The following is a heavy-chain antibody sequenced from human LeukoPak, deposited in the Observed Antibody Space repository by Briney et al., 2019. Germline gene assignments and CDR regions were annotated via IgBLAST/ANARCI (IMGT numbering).Heavy chain of an antibody. CDR1: GFTFSSYA. V-gene: IGHV3-30*18. D-gene: IGHD6-13*01. CDR3: ANEVLGYSSSWYRLFVDF. Sequence: PGGSLRLSCAASGFTFSSYAMSWVRQAPGKGLEWVAAISYDGLDKYYADSVKGRFTISRDNSKKTLYLDMNSLRTEDTAMYHCANEVLGYSSSWYRLFVDFWGQGTLVTVSS. CDR2: ISYDGLDK. J-gene: IGHJ4*02.